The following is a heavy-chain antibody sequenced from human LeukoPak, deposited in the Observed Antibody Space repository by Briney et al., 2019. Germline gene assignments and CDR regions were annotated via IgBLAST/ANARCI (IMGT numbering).Heavy chain of an antibody. CDR3: TRVGYIDEGIDY. CDR2: IKQDGRDK. D-gene: IGHD5-24*01. J-gene: IGHJ4*02. V-gene: IGHV3-7*04. Sequence: GGSLRLSCAASGFTFSSYWMNWVRQAPGKGLEWVATIKQDGRDKSYVDPVKGRFTISRDNAKNSLYLQMNSLRAEDTAIYYCTRVGYIDEGIDYWGQGTLVTVSS. CDR1: GFTFSSYW.